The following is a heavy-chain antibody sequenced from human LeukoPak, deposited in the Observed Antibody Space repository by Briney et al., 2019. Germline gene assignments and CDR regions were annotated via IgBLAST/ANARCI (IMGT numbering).Heavy chain of an antibody. CDR1: GFTFSSYS. CDR2: ISASGGST. CDR3: AKDDVPAFGTGYMDA. Sequence: PGGSLRLSCAASGFTFSSYSMNWDRQAPGKGLEWVSAISASGGSTFYADSVKGRFTISRDNSKNTLYLQVNSLRAEDTALYYCAKDDVPAFGTGYMDAWGKGTTVIVSS. D-gene: IGHD2-2*01. J-gene: IGHJ6*03. V-gene: IGHV3-23*01.